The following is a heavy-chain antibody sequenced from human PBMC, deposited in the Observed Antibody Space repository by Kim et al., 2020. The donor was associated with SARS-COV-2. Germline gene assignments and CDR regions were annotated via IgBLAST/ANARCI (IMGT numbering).Heavy chain of an antibody. CDR3: ATMIVVDFDY. CDR2: ISYDGSNK. V-gene: IGHV3-30-3*01. J-gene: IGHJ4*02. D-gene: IGHD3-22*01. Sequence: WGSLRLSCAASGFTFSSYAMHWVRQAPGKGLEWVAVISYDGSNKYYADSVKGRFTISRDNSKNTLYLQMNSLRAEDTAVYYCATMIVVDFDYWGQGTLVTVSS. CDR1: GFTFSSYA.